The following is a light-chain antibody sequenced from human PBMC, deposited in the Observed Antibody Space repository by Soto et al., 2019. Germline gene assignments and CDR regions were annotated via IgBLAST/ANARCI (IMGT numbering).Light chain of an antibody. J-gene: IGKJ4*01. CDR2: DAS. V-gene: IGKV1-5*01. Sequence: IPFTQAPTNLSGSVFYLVTITCRASQSVRSWLAWYQQKPGTAPKLLIFDASRLESGVPSRFSGSASGTEFTLTISSLQPDDFATYCCQQDDNYPITFGGGSNVEIK. CDR1: QSVRSW. CDR3: QQDDNYPIT.